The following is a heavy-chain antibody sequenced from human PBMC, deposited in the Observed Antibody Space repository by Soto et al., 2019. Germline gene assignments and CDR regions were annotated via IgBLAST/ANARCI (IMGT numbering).Heavy chain of an antibody. CDR1: GFSLSTSRVG. D-gene: IGHD3-22*01. CDR3: AHILVVISGYYGMDV. Sequence: SGPTLVNHKQTLTLTCTFSGFSLSTSRVGVGWIRQPPGKALEWLALIYWNDDKRYSPSLKSRLTITKDTSKNQVVLTMTNMDPVDTATYYCAHILVVISGYYGMDVWGQGTTVTVSS. J-gene: IGHJ6*02. CDR2: IYWNDDK. V-gene: IGHV2-5*01.